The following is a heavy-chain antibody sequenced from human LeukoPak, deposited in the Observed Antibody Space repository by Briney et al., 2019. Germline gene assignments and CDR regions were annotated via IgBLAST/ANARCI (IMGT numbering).Heavy chain of an antibody. CDR3: ARDRSYGGSGSGWFDP. D-gene: IGHD3-10*01. Sequence: SETLSLTCTVSGASISRGSHYWSWIRQPAGKGLEWIGRIYTIGNTNYSPSLWRRVTISVDTSKNQFSLKLSSVTAADTAVYYCARDRSYGGSGSGWFDPWGQGTLVTVSS. J-gene: IGHJ5*02. V-gene: IGHV4-61*02. CDR1: GASISRGSHY. CDR2: IYTIGNT.